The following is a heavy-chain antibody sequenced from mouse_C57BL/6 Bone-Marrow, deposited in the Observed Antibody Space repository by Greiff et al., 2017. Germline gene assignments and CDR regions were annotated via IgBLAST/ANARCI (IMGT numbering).Heavy chain of an antibody. CDR2: IDPSDSYT. D-gene: IGHD3-1*01. V-gene: IGHV1-50*01. CDR1: GYTFTSYW. CDR3: ARLRGLRGCAY. Sequence: VQLQQPGAELVKPGASVKLSCKASGYTFTSYWMQWVKQRPGQGLEWIGEIDPSDSYTNYNQKFKGKATLTVETSSSTAYMQLSSLTSEDSAVYYCARLRGLRGCAYWGQGTLVTVSA. J-gene: IGHJ3*01.